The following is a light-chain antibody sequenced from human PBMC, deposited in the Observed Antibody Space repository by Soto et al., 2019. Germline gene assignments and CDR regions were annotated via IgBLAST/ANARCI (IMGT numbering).Light chain of an antibody. CDR2: GAS. J-gene: IGKJ5*01. V-gene: IGKV3-15*01. CDR1: ENVDTN. Sequence: EIVTTQCPATFSVSPGERATLSCSPSENVDTNLAWYQHKPGQAPRLLIYGASTRAAGVPARFSGSGSGTEFTLTISSLESEDVAVYYCQQCHNWTQITFGPGTRLEIK. CDR3: QQCHNWTQIT.